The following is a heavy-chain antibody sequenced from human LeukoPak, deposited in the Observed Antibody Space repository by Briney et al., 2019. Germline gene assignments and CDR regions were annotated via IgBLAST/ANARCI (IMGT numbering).Heavy chain of an antibody. CDR2: ISRSSATI. D-gene: IGHD3-3*01. J-gene: IGHJ4*02. V-gene: IGHV3-48*01. Sequence: GGSLRLSCAASGFTFSTYSMNWVRQAPGKGLEWVSYISRSSATIYYADSVKGRFTISRDNSKNTLYLQMNSLRAEDTAVYYCAKCSVYDFWSGMYYFDYWGQGTLVTVSS. CDR1: GFTFSTYS. CDR3: AKCSVYDFWSGMYYFDY.